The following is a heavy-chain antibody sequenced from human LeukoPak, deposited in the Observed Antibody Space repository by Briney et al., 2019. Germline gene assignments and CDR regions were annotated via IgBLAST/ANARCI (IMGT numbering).Heavy chain of an antibody. D-gene: IGHD5/OR15-5a*01. V-gene: IGHV3-23*01. J-gene: IGHJ4*02. CDR2: ISASGGTT. Sequence: GGSLRLSWAASGFTSSKECMSWVRQAPGKGLEWVTAISASGGTTYYADSVKGRFTISRDNSKNTVFVQMNSLRPEDPAVHYCARLATVSTFSSLVYWGQGTLVTVSS. CDR3: ARLATVSTFSSLVY. CDR1: GFTSSKEC.